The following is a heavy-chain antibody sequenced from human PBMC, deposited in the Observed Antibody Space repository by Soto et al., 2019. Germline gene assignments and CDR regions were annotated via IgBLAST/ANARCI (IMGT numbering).Heavy chain of an antibody. CDR2: IKSKTDGGTT. CDR1: GFTFSNAW. V-gene: IGHV3-15*07. D-gene: IGHD3-3*01. CDR3: TTALYDFWSGYYPNYYYYGMDV. J-gene: IGHJ6*02. Sequence: EVQLVESGGGLVKPGGSLRLSCAASGFTFSNAWMNWVRQAPGKGLEWVGRIKSKTDGGTTDYAAPVKGRFTISRDDSKNTRYLQMNSLKTEDTAVYYCTTALYDFWSGYYPNYYYYGMDVWGQGTTVTVSS.